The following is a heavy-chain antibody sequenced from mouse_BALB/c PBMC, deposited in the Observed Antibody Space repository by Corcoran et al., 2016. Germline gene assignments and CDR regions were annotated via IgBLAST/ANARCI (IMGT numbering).Heavy chain of an antibody. CDR1: GFNIKDTY. CDR3: ANWDCFFDV. Sequence: EVQLQQSGAELVKPGASVKLSCTASGFNIKDTYMHWVKQRPEQGLEWIGRIDPANGNTKYDPKFQGKATITADTSSNTAYLQLSSLTSEDISVYYCANWDCFFDVRGAGTTVTVSS. CDR2: IDPANGNT. D-gene: IGHD4-1*01. V-gene: IGHV14-3*02. J-gene: IGHJ1*01.